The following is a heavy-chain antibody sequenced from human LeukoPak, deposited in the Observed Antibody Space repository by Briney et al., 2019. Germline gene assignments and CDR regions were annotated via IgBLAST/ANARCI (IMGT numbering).Heavy chain of an antibody. CDR2: MSNSGGST. CDR1: GFTFSSYA. CDR3: AKLISGSYYYYYGLDV. D-gene: IGHD1-26*01. J-gene: IGHJ6*02. Sequence: PGRSLRLSCAASGFTFSSYAMSWVRQAPGKGLKWFSLMSNSGGSTYYADSVEGRFTISRDNSKNTLYLQMNSLRAEDSAVYYCAKLISGSYYYYYGLDVWGQGTTVTVSS. V-gene: IGHV3-23*01.